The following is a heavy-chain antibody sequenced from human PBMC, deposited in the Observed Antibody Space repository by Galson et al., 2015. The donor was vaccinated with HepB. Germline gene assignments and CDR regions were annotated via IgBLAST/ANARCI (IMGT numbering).Heavy chain of an antibody. J-gene: IGHJ3*02. CDR1: GFTFTNAW. D-gene: IGHD3/OR15-3a*01. Sequence: SLRLSCAASGFTFTNAWMSWVRQAPGKGLEWVGRIKTKRDGGTTDYAAPVKGRFTISRDDSINTLYLQMNSLKTEDTAVYYCGTGSAFDIWGRGTMVTVSP. CDR3: GTGSAFDI. CDR2: IKTKRDGGTT. V-gene: IGHV3-15*01.